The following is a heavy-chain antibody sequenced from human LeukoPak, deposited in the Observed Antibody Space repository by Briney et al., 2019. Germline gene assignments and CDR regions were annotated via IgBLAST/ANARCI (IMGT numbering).Heavy chain of an antibody. CDR3: ARELSIAARLSAFDI. V-gene: IGHV1-69*05. Sequence: SVKVSCKASGGTFSSYAISWVRQAPGQGLEWMGGIIPIFGTANYAQKFQGRVTITTDESTSTAYMELSSLRSEDTAVYYCARELSIAARLSAFDIWGQGTMVTVSS. D-gene: IGHD6-6*01. CDR1: GGTFSSYA. J-gene: IGHJ3*02. CDR2: IIPIFGTA.